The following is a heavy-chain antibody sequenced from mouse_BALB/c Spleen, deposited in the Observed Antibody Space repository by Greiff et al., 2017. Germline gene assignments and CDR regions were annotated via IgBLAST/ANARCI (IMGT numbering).Heavy chain of an antibody. V-gene: IGHV1S81*02. Sequence: QVQLQQSGAELVKPGASVKLSCKASGYTFTSYWMHWVKQRPGQGLEWIGEINPSNGRTNYNEKFKSKATLTVDKSSSTADMQLSSLTSEDSAVYYCARSWDGTWFAYWGQGTLVTVSA. CDR3: ARSWDGTWFAY. J-gene: IGHJ3*01. CDR1: GYTFTSYW. D-gene: IGHD4-1*01. CDR2: INPSNGRT.